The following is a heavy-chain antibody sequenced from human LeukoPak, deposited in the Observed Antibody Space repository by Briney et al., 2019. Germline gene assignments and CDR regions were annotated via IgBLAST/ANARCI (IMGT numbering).Heavy chain of an antibody. D-gene: IGHD6-13*01. J-gene: IGHJ4*02. CDR3: ARSGYSGSWPSDY. Sequence: SETLSLTCAVYGGSFSGYYWSWIRQPPGKGLEWIGEINHSGSTNYNPSLKSRVTISVDTSKNQFSLKLSSVTAADTAVYYCARSGYSGSWPSDYWGQGTLVTVSS. CDR2: INHSGST. CDR1: GGSFSGYY. V-gene: IGHV4-34*01.